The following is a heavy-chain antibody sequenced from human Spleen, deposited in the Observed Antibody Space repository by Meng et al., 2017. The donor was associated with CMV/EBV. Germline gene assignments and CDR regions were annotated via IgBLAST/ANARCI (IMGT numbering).Heavy chain of an antibody. J-gene: IGHJ5*01. CDR1: GGSISYYY. Sequence: ESLKISCTVSGGSISYYYWNWIRQTPGKGLEWIGYIHDSGITNYNPSLKSRLTISVDTSKNQFSLTLSSVTAADTAVYYCASAAYNWFDSWGQGALVTVS. CDR3: ASAAYNWFDS. CDR2: IHDSGIT. V-gene: IGHV4-59*01.